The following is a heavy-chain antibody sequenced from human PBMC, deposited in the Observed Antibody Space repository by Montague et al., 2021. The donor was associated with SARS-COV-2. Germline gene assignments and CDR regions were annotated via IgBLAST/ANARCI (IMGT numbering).Heavy chain of an antibody. Sequence: SETLSLTCTVSGDSFNSPKYYCAWIRQPPGKGLEWIGSSYYSGTTYDNPSLRSQVTMSVDTSKTQFSLKMNSVTAADMAVYYCARGSYGSGSYHAFDIWGQGTVVAVSS. CDR1: GDSFNSPKYY. CDR3: ARGSYGSGSYHAFDI. V-gene: IGHV4-39*01. CDR2: SYYSGTT. D-gene: IGHD3-10*01. J-gene: IGHJ3*02.